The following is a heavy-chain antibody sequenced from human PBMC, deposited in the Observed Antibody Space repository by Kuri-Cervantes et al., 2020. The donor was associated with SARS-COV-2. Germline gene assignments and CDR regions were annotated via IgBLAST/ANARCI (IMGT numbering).Heavy chain of an antibody. Sequence: GGSLRLSCAASGITVSSNYMSWVRQAPGKGLEWVSVIYSGGSTYYADSVKGRFTISRDNSKNTLYLQMNSLRAEDTAVYYCAKSKGRENGWVYSSDLDAFDIWGQGTMVTVSS. V-gene: IGHV3-53*01. CDR3: AKSKGRENGWVYSSDLDAFDI. J-gene: IGHJ3*02. CDR1: GITVSSNY. D-gene: IGHD3-22*01. CDR2: IYSGGST.